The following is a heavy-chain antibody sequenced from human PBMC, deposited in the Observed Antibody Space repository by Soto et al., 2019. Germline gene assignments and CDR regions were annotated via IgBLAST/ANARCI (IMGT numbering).Heavy chain of an antibody. J-gene: IGHJ4*02. CDR3: ARHAGSSGWYSHFDY. Sequence: QLQLQESGPGLVKPSETLSLTCTVSGGSISSSSYYWGWIRQPPGKGLEWIGSIYYSGSTYYNPSLKSRVTISVDTSKNQFSLKLSSVTAADTAVYYCARHAGSSGWYSHFDYWGQGTLVTVSS. CDR1: GGSISSSSYY. V-gene: IGHV4-39*01. D-gene: IGHD6-19*01. CDR2: IYYSGST.